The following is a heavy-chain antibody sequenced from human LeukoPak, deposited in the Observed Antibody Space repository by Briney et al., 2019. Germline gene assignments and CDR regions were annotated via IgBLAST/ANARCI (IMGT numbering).Heavy chain of an antibody. J-gene: IGHJ3*02. CDR1: GSTFTGHY. Sequence: ASVKVSCKASGSTFTGHYMHWVRQAPGQGLEWMGWINPNSGGTNYAQKFQGRVTMTRDTSITTAYMELSRLRSDDTAVYYCTRIGEVGYYDSSGRGDAFDIWGQGTMVTVSS. CDR2: INPNSGGT. V-gene: IGHV1-2*02. CDR3: TRIGEVGYYDSSGRGDAFDI. D-gene: IGHD3-22*01.